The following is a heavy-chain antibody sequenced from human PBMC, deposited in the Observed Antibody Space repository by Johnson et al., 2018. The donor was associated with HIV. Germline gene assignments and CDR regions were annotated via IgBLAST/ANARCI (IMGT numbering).Heavy chain of an antibody. D-gene: IGHD3-10*01. CDR2: TWYDGSNP. CDR1: GFTFSSYG. J-gene: IGHJ3*02. CDR3: ARLEDRGRGAFDI. Sequence: QVQVVESGGGLVQPGGSLRLSCVASGFTFSSYGMHWVRQAPGKGLEWVAVTWYDGSNPSYADSVKGRFSISRDNSKNTLDLQMNSLRPEDTAVYYCARLEDRGRGAFDIWGQGTMVTVSS. V-gene: IGHV3-33*08.